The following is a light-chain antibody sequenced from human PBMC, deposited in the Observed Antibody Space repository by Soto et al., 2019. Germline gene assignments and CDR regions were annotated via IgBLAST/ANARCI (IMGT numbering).Light chain of an antibody. J-gene: IGKJ3*01. Sequence: EIVLTQSPGTLSLSPGERATLSCRASQSVSSSYLAWYQQKPGQAPRLLIYGASSRATGIPDRFSGSGSGTDFTLTISRLEPEGCAVYYCQQYGSSLFTFGTGTKVDIK. V-gene: IGKV3-20*01. CDR1: QSVSSSY. CDR3: QQYGSSLFT. CDR2: GAS.